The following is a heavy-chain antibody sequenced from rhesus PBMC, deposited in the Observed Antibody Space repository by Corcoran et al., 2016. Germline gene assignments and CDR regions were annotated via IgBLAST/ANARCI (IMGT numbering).Heavy chain of an antibody. CDR2: INPSKGNA. CDR3: ARAGYSGYSYHY. V-gene: IGHV1-200*01. D-gene: IGHD5-30*01. CDR1: GYTFTSYS. J-gene: IGHJ4*01. Sequence: QVQLVQSGAEVKKPGASVKLSCKASGYTFTSYSINWVRQAPGQGLERMGRINPSKGNAGYAQKFQGRVTMTRDTSTSTAYMELSSLRSEDTAVYYCARAGYSGYSYHYWGQGVLVTVSS.